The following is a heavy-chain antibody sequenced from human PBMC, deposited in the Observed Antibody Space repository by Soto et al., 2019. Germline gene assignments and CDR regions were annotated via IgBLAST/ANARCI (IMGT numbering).Heavy chain of an antibody. J-gene: IGHJ4*02. CDR3: VKDGGYCSSSSCYAPRNHYFDS. D-gene: IGHD2-2*01. CDR2: IKFDGSVK. V-gene: IGHV3-7*03. Sequence: GGSLRLSCAASGFTFSDYWMSWVRQAPGKGPEWVANIKFDGSVKQYVDSVRGRFTISRDNSKNSLFLQMNSLAAADTAVYYCVKDGGYCSSSSCYAPRNHYFDSWGQGTLVTVSS. CDR1: GFTFSDYW.